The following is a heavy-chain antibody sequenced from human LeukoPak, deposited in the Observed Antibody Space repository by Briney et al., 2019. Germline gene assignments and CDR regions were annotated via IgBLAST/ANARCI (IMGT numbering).Heavy chain of an antibody. V-gene: IGHV3-21*01. Sequence: GGSLRLSCAASGFTFSSYSMNWVRQAPGKGLEWVSSISSSSSYIYYADSVKGRFTISRDNAKNSLYLQMNSLRAEDTAVYYCALSGCIGAFDIWGQGTMVTVSS. CDR3: ALSGCIGAFDI. D-gene: IGHD3-10*01. CDR1: GFTFSSYS. J-gene: IGHJ3*02. CDR2: ISSSSSYI.